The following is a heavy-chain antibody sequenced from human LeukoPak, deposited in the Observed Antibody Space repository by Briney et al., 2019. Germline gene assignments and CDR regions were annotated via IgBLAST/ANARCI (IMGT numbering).Heavy chain of an antibody. V-gene: IGHV4-4*07. CDR1: GGSISSYY. CDR2: IYTSGST. Sequence: SETLSLTCTVSGGSISSYYWSWIRQPAGKGLEWIGRIYTSGSTNYNPSLKSRVTISVDTSKNQFSLKLSSVTAADTAVYYCARQDGKVNSSGYYIDYWGQGTLVTVSS. CDR3: ARQDGKVNSSGYYIDY. D-gene: IGHD3-22*01. J-gene: IGHJ4*02.